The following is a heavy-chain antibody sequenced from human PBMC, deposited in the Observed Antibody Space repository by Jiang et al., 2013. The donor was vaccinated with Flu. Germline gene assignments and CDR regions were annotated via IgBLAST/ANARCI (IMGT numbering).Heavy chain of an antibody. CDR1: GGSISSSSYY. CDR2: IHYSGST. J-gene: IGHJ4*02. D-gene: IGHD6-13*01. CDR3: ARGIAAAGDHFDY. V-gene: IGHV4-39*07. Sequence: TCTVSGGSISSSSYYWGWIRQPPGKGLEWIGSIHYSGSTYYNPSLKSRVTISVDTSKNQFSLKLSSVTAADTAVYYCARGIAAAGDHFDYWGQGTLVTVSS.